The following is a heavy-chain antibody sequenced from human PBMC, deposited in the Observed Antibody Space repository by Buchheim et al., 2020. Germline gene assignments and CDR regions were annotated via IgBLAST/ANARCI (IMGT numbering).Heavy chain of an antibody. J-gene: IGHJ4*02. CDR3: AKLSASGGDYFDY. CDR2: ISYDGSNK. CDR1: GFTFSSYG. Sequence: QVQLVESGGGVVQPGRSLRLSCAASGFTFSSYGMHWVRQAPGKGLEWVAVISYDGSNKYYAGSVKGRFTISRDNSKNTLYLQMNSLRAEDTAVYYCAKLSASGGDYFDYWGQGTL. D-gene: IGHD5-12*01. V-gene: IGHV3-30*18.